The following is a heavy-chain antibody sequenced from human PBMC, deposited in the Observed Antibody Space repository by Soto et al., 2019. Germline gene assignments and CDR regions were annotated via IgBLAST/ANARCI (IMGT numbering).Heavy chain of an antibody. Sequence: QVQLVQSGAEVKKPGASVKVSCKASGYTFTSYFIHWVRQAPGQGLEWMGVFDPSGVVTNSAQKFQGRLTMTRDTSTSTVYMDLTSLGSDDTALYYCARVSRGAFDIWGQGTLVTVSS. CDR2: FDPSGVVT. CDR1: GYTFTSYF. CDR3: ARVSRGAFDI. V-gene: IGHV1-46*01. J-gene: IGHJ3*02.